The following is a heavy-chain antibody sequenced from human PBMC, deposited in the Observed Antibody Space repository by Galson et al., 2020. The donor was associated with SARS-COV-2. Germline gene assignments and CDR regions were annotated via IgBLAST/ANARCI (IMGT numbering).Heavy chain of an antibody. Sequence: SETLSLTCSVSAGSINTGSYSWSWIRQPAGKGLEWIGRIWTSGGTNYNPSLKSRVTISVDTSKNQFSLSLNSVTAADTAVYYCARESRWDLDFDSWGQGTLVTVSS. D-gene: IGHD1-26*01. V-gene: IGHV4-61*02. CDR1: AGSINTGSYS. CDR3: ARESRWDLDFDS. CDR2: IWTSGGT. J-gene: IGHJ4*02.